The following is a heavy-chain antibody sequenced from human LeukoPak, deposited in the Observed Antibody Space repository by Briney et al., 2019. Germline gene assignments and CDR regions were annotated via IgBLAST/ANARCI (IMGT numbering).Heavy chain of an antibody. V-gene: IGHV1-2*02. J-gene: IGHJ3*01. Sequence: ASVKVSCTASGYTFDENHIHWVRQAPGQGPEWMGWINLKSGATASAQQFQGRLTMTRDTSIGTASMDLSGLRLDDTGIYYCARAGDESTGHYDSLHFWGQGTMVTVSS. CDR3: ARAGDESTGHYDSLHF. CDR2: INLKSGAT. CDR1: GYTFDENH. D-gene: IGHD2-8*02.